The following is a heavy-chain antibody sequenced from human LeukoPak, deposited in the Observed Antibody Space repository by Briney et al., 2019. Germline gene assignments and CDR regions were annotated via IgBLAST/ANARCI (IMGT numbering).Heavy chain of an antibody. Sequence: ASVKVSGKASGGIFSRYSISWVRQAPGQGLEWMGGMVPMFGTPNYAQKFQGRVTITTDESTTTSYMELSNLKSEDTAVYYCARGGETAAGISSAFDYWGQGTLVTVSS. J-gene: IGHJ4*02. CDR1: GGIFSRYS. D-gene: IGHD6-13*01. CDR3: ARGGETAAGISSAFDY. CDR2: MVPMFGTP. V-gene: IGHV1-69*05.